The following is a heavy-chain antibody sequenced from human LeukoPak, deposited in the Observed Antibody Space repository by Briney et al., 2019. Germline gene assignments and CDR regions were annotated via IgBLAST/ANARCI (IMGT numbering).Heavy chain of an antibody. CDR2: IYSSGTT. CDR1: SGSIRSSNYH. V-gene: IGHV4-61*02. J-gene: IGHJ4*02. Sequence: SQTLPLTCTVSSGSIRSSNYHWHWIRQPAGKGLEWIGRIYSSGTTNYNPSLKSRVTISVDTSKNQFSLKLSSVTAADTAVYYCATELGFYFDYWGQGTLVTVSS. D-gene: IGHD7-27*01. CDR3: ATELGFYFDY.